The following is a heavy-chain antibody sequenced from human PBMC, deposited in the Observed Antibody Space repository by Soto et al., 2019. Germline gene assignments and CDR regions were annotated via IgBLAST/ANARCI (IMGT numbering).Heavy chain of an antibody. CDR3: ARAPPPRYNWRYYYCGMDV. Sequence: GASVKVSCKASGGTFSSYAISWVRQAPGQGLEWMGGIIPIFGTANYAQKFQGRVTITADESTSTAYMELSSLRSEDTAVYYCARAPPPRYNWRYYYCGMDVWGPGTTVSVS. D-gene: IGHD1-20*01. V-gene: IGHV1-69*13. CDR2: IIPIFGTA. CDR1: GGTFSSYA. J-gene: IGHJ6*02.